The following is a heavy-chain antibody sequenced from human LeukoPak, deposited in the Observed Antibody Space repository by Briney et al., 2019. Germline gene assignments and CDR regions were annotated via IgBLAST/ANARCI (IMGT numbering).Heavy chain of an antibody. CDR3: ARGGSSWYYFDY. CDR2: ISSSSSYI. CDR1: GFTFSSYS. J-gene: IGHJ4*02. D-gene: IGHD6-13*01. Sequence: GGSLRLSCAASGFTFSSYSMNWVRQAPGKGLKWVSSISSSSSYIYYADSVKGRFTISRDNAKNSLYLQMNSLRAEDTAVYYCARGGSSWYYFDYWGQGTLVTVSS. V-gene: IGHV3-21*01.